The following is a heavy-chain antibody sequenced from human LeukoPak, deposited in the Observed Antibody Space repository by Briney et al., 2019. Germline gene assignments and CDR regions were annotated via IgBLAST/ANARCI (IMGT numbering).Heavy chain of an antibody. V-gene: IGHV1-2*02. J-gene: IGHJ4*02. Sequence: ASVKVSCKASGYTFTGQYLHWVRQAPGQGLEWMGWINPNSDYTNYAQKFQGRVTMTRDTSISTAYMEMSRLRSDDTAVFYCARGDSSPYYYFDYWGQGTLVTVSS. D-gene: IGHD3-22*01. CDR3: ARGDSSPYYYFDY. CDR2: INPNSDYT. CDR1: GYTFTGQY.